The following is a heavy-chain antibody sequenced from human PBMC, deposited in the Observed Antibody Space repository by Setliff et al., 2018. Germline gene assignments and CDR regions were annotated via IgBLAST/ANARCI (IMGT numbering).Heavy chain of an antibody. CDR1: GASISSGTYY. CDR3: ARQMSPPGMARARGFNWFDP. J-gene: IGHJ5*02. V-gene: IGHV4-39*01. Sequence: SETLSLTCTVSGASISSGTYYWAWIRQPPGKGLEWIGRIHYRGTTYSNASLASRLTISVDTAKNQFSLKLTSVTAADTSVYYCARQMSPPGMARARGFNWFDPWGQGTLVTVSS. D-gene: IGHD3-10*01. CDR2: IHYRGTT.